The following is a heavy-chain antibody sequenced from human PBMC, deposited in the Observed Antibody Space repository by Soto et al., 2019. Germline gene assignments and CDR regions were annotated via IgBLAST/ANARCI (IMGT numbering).Heavy chain of an antibody. CDR1: GGSVRSYIYY. CDR3: ARLISNWYFDI. Sequence: QLQLQESGPGLVRPSETLSLTCSVSGGSVRSYIYYWGWIRQPPGQGLEWIGNTFYNENSNYNSCLKRRVAFFVDTAKNQFSLRLSSVTAADTGLYYCARLISNWYFDIWGRGTLVTVSA. CDR2: TFYNENS. V-gene: IGHV4-39*01. J-gene: IGHJ2*01.